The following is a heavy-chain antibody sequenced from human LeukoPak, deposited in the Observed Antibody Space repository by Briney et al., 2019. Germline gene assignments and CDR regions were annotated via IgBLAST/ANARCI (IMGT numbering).Heavy chain of an antibody. CDR1: GFTFSSYA. CDR2: ISGSGGSA. J-gene: IGHJ4*02. Sequence: GGSLRLSCAASGFTFSSYAMSWVRQAPGKGLEWVSGISGSGGSAFYADSVRGRFTISRDNSKNTLSLQMNSLRAEDTAIYYCAKDQYCSSTSCYIGYWGQGALVTVSS. D-gene: IGHD2-2*02. CDR3: AKDQYCSSTSCYIGY. V-gene: IGHV3-23*01.